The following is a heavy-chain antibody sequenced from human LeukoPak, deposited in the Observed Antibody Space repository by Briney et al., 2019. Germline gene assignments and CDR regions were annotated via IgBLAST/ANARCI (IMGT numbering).Heavy chain of an antibody. D-gene: IGHD2-2*01. CDR3: ARVRYLCSSTSCYVFGY. J-gene: IGHJ4*02. CDR2: MNPNSGNT. Sequence: ASVKVSCKASGYTFTSYDINWVRQATGQGLEWMGWMNPNSGNTGYAQKFQGRVTMTRNTSISTAYMELSSLISEDTAVYYCARVRYLCSSTSCYVFGYWGQGTLVTVSS. V-gene: IGHV1-8*01. CDR1: GYTFTSYD.